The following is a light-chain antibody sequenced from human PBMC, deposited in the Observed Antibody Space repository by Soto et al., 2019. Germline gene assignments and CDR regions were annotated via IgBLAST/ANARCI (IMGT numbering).Light chain of an antibody. Sequence: IQLTQSPSSLSASVGDRVTITCRASQGISSYLAWYQQKPGKAPKLLIYAASTLQSGVPSRFSGSGSGKDFTLTILSRQPEDFATYYCQQLNSYPRTFGQGKRLEIK. J-gene: IGKJ5*01. CDR1: QGISSY. CDR3: QQLNSYPRT. CDR2: AAS. V-gene: IGKV1-9*01.